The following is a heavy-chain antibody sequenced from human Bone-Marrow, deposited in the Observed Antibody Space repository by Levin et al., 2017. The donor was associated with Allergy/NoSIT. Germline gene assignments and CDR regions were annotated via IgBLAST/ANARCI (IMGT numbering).Heavy chain of an antibody. V-gene: IGHV4-30-4*01. CDR2: IYYSGTT. CDR1: GGSISSADYY. J-gene: IGHJ4*02. Sequence: SETLSLTCTVSGGSISSADYYWGWIRQPPGKGLEWIGYIYYSGTTYYNPSLKSRLTISIDTSKNQFSLKLSSVTAADSAVYYCARLAQIGYDDFYFFDYWGQGALVTVSS. D-gene: IGHD5-12*01. CDR3: ARLAQIGYDDFYFFDY.